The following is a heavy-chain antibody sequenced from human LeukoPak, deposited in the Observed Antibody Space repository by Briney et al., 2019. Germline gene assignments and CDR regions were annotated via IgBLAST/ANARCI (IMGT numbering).Heavy chain of an antibody. V-gene: IGHV4-39*01. CDR3: ARWATAANGGFDY. CDR1: GGSISSSSYY. D-gene: IGHD2-2*01. Sequence: SETLSLTCTVSGGSISSSSYYWGWIRQPPGKGLEWIGSIYYSGSTYYNPSLKSRVTISVDTSKNQFSLELSSVTAADTAVYYCARWATAANGGFDYWGQGTLVTVSS. CDR2: IYYSGST. J-gene: IGHJ4*02.